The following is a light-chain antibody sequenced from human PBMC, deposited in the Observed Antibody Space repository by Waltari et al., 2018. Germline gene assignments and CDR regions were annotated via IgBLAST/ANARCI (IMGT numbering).Light chain of an antibody. J-gene: IGLJ1*01. CDR2: DVS. CDR3: CSYAGSYIV. CDR1: SSDVGGYNY. V-gene: IGLV2-11*01. Sequence: QSALTQPRSVSGSPGQSVAISCTGTSSDVGGYNYVSWYQRHPGKVPKDVIYDVSKRPSGVPDRFSGSKSGNTASLTISGLQADDEADYYCCSYAGSYIVFGAGTKVTVL.